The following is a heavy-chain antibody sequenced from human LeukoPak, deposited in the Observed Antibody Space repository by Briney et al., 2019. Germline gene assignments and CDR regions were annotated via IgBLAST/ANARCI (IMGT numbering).Heavy chain of an antibody. CDR1: GFTFSNYA. V-gene: IGHV3-64D*09. D-gene: IGHD3-22*01. Sequence: GGSLRLSCSASGFTFSNYAMHWVRQAPGKGLEYVSTISYTGGNTYYADSVKGRFTISRDNSKNTLYLQMSSLRAEDTAVYYCVRGYYYDTSSFDPWGQGTLVTASS. CDR3: VRGYYYDTSSFDP. CDR2: ISYTGGNT. J-gene: IGHJ5*02.